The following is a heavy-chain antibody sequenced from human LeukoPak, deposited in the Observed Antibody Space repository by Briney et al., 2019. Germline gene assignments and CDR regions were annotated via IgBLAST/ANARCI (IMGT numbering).Heavy chain of an antibody. D-gene: IGHD4-17*01. CDR1: GFTFNTYS. Sequence: PGGSLRLSCTASGFTFNTYSMNWVRQAPGKGLEWVSSIRSSSGYVYYADSVKGRFTISRDNAKHSLYLQMDSLRVEDTAVYYCARDLYGDYGMDVWGQGTTVTVSS. J-gene: IGHJ6*02. CDR2: IRSSSGYV. CDR3: ARDLYGDYGMDV. V-gene: IGHV3-21*01.